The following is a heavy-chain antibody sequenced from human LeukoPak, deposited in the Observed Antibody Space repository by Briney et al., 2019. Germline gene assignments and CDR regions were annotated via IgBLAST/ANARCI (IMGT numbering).Heavy chain of an antibody. CDR2: ISSSGSTI. CDR1: GFTFSDYY. D-gene: IGHD5-18*01. J-gene: IGHJ3*02. V-gene: IGHV3-11*04. Sequence: GGSLRLSCAASGFTFSDYYMSWIRQAPGKGLEWVSYISSSGSTIYYADSVKGRFTISRDNAKNSLYLQMNSLRAEDTAVYYCARGQTWIPSDAFDIWGQGTMVTVSS. CDR3: ARGQTWIPSDAFDI.